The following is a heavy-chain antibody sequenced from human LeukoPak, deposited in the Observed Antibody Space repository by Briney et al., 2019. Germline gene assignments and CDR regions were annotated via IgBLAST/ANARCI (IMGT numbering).Heavy chain of an antibody. D-gene: IGHD6-13*01. CDR1: GYSFTSYW. CDR2: IYPGDYDT. Sequence: GESLKISCKGSGYSFTSYWIGWVRQTPGKGLEYMGIIYPGDYDTRYSPSFQGHVTISADKSISTAFLQWSSLKASDTAMYYCATLYSSTWPIYWGQGTLVTVSS. J-gene: IGHJ4*02. V-gene: IGHV5-51*01. CDR3: ATLYSSTWPIY.